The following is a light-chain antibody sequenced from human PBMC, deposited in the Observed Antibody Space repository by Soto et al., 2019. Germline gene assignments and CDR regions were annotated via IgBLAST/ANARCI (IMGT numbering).Light chain of an antibody. CDR2: DVS. Sequence: QSALTQPRSVSGSPGQSVTISCTGTSSDVGGYNYVSWYQQHPGKAPKLMIYDVSKRPSGVPDRFSGSKSGNTASLTISGLQAEDEAEYYCCSYAGSYTSLYVFGPGTKLTVL. J-gene: IGLJ1*01. CDR1: SSDVGGYNY. CDR3: CSYAGSYTSLYV. V-gene: IGLV2-11*01.